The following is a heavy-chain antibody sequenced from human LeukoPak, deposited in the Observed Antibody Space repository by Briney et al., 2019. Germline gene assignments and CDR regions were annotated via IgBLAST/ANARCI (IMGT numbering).Heavy chain of an antibody. J-gene: IGHJ3*01. V-gene: IGHV3-15*01. D-gene: IGHD2-21*02. CDR1: GFTFSSYS. Sequence: PGGSLRLSCAASGFTFSSYSMNWVRQAPGKGLEWVGRIKSKTDGGTADYAAPVKGRFTISRDDSKNTLFLQMNSLKSDDTAVYYCLTADSQAFDVWGQGTMVTVSS. CDR2: IKSKTDGGTA. CDR3: LTADSQAFDV.